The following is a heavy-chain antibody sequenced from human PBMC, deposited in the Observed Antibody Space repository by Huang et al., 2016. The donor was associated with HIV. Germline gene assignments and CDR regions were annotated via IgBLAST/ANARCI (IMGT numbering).Heavy chain of an antibody. Sequence: QVQLVQSGSELKKSGASVKVSCKSSGYPFTSHTLNWVRQAPGRGLEWMGRINTKTGNPTYAPSFTGRIVFSLDTSVSTAYLQISSLKAEDTAVYYCLIILVRGLIDAVDYWGQGTLVTVSS. J-gene: IGHJ4*02. CDR3: LIILVRGLIDAVDY. D-gene: IGHD3-10*01. V-gene: IGHV7-4-1*02. CDR1: GYPFTSHT. CDR2: INTKTGNP.